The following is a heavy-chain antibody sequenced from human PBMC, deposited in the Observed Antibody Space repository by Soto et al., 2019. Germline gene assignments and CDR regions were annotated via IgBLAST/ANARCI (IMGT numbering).Heavy chain of an antibody. CDR3: ARGMDFYDSSGYYWGGFDY. D-gene: IGHD3-22*01. CDR2: IYYNGNT. CDR1: GGTISSDCDY. Sequence: SVTMSLTSTVSGGTISSDCDYWSWIRQHPGKGLEWIGYIYYNGNTFYNPSLKSRLTISVDTSKNQFSLKLSSVTAADTAVFYCARGMDFYDSSGYYWGGFDYWGRGTLVTVSS. V-gene: IGHV4-31*03. J-gene: IGHJ4*02.